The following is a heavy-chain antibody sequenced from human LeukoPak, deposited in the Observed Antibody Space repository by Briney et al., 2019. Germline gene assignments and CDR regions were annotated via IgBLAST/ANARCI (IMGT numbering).Heavy chain of an antibody. CDR3: VRVSAGYKD. D-gene: IGHD3-10*01. CDR2: MKPNSGNT. CDR1: GYTFTSYD. V-gene: IGHV1-8*01. Sequence: ASVKVSCKASGYTFTSYDINWVRQATGQGLGWMGWMKPNSGNTGYSQKFQGRVTMTRSTSISTAYMELSSLTTEDTAVYYCVRVSAGYKDWGQGTLVTVSS. J-gene: IGHJ4*02.